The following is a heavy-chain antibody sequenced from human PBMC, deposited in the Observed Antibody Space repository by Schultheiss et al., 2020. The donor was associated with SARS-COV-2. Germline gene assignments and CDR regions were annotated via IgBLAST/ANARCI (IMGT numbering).Heavy chain of an antibody. J-gene: IGHJ4*02. CDR2: IRSKAYGGTT. V-gene: IGHV3-49*04. CDR3: ALTTKYYFDF. D-gene: IGHD4-17*01. CDR1: GFTFSSYG. Sequence: GGSLRLSCAASGFTFSSYGMHWVRQAPGKGLEWVGFIRSKAYGGTTEYAASVKGRFTISRDDSKSIAYLHMNSLRIEDTALYYCALTTKYYFDFWGQGAQVTVSS.